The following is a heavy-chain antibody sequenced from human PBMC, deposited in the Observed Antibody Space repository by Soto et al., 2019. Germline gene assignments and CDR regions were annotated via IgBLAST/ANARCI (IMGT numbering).Heavy chain of an antibody. CDR2: VYYSGST. J-gene: IGHJ6*02. Sequence: SETLSLTCTVSGGSISSGDDYWSWIRQPPGKGLEWMGYVYYSGSTYYNPSLKSRVTISVDTSKNQFCLKLSSVTAADTAVYYSARAPIVVDKGYYYYGMDVWGQGTTVTVFS. CDR3: ARAPIVVDKGYYYYGMDV. D-gene: IGHD3-22*01. V-gene: IGHV4-30-4*01. CDR1: GGSISSGDDY.